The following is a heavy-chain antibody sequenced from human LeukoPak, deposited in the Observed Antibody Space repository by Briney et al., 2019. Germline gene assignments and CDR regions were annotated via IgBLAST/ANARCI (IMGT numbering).Heavy chain of an antibody. J-gene: IGHJ3*01. CDR2: IYPGDSGP. CDR1: GSIFTSYC. V-gene: IGHV5-51*01. D-gene: IGHD1-26*01. Sequence: GASLQISCKVSGSIFTSYCIGWVRPLRGKGLERMGIIYPGDSGPTYSPSFQGQVTISVDKSINTAYLQWSSLQASDTAMYYCGMSGDRVPLQDDVFDVWGQGTMVTVST. CDR3: GMSGDRVPLQDDVFDV.